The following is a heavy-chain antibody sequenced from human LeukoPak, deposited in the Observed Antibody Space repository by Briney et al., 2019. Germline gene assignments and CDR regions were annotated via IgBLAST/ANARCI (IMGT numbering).Heavy chain of an antibody. D-gene: IGHD3-22*01. V-gene: IGHV4-59*01. J-gene: IGHJ4*02. CDR1: GRSISSYY. Sequence: VKPSETLSLTCTVSGRSISSYYWSWIRQPPGKGLEWIGYIYYSGSTNYNPSLKSRVTISVDTSKNQFSLKLSSVTAADTAVYYCASRTMIVGSFDYWGQGTLVTVSS. CDR3: ASRTMIVGSFDY. CDR2: IYYSGST.